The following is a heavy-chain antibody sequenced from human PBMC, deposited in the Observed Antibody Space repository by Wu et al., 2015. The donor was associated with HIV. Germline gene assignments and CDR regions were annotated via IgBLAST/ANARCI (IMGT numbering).Heavy chain of an antibody. D-gene: IGHD6-19*01. Sequence: QVQLVQSGAEVKKPGASVKVSCKVSGYMLSELFIHWVRQAPGQGLEWMGGIIPFFGTPNYAQKFQGRVTITTDESTSTAYMRLSSLRSEDTAVYYCASPRSPGFSSAWPTYFDYWGQGTLVTVSS. CDR1: GYMLSELF. CDR2: IIPFFGTP. CDR3: ASPRSPGFSSAWPTYFDY. J-gene: IGHJ4*02. V-gene: IGHV1-69*01.